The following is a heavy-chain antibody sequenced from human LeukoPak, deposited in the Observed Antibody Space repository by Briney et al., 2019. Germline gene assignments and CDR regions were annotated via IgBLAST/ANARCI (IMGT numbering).Heavy chain of an antibody. D-gene: IGHD2-2*01. J-gene: IGHJ6*04. Sequence: GGSLRLSCAASGFTFGSYWMSWVRQAPGKGLEWVANIKQDGSEKYYVDSVKGRFTISRDNAKNSLYLQMNSLRAEDTAVYYCARAGVVVVPAAKRLLYYYYGMDVWGKGTTVTVSS. V-gene: IGHV3-7*01. CDR2: IKQDGSEK. CDR3: ARAGVVVVPAAKRLLYYYYGMDV. CDR1: GFTFGSYW.